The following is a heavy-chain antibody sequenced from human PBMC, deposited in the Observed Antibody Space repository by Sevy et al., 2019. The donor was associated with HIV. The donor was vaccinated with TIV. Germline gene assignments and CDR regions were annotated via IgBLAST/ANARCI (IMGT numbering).Heavy chain of an antibody. Sequence: SETLSLTCAVYGGSFSGYYWSWIRQPPGKGLEWIGEINHSGSTNYNPSLKSRVTISVDTSKNQFSLKLSSVTAADTAVYYCARGSLGQPFALRGWFDPWGQGTLVTVSS. J-gene: IGHJ5*02. CDR3: ARGSLGQPFALRGWFDP. V-gene: IGHV4-34*01. D-gene: IGHD5-12*01. CDR1: GGSFSGYY. CDR2: INHSGST.